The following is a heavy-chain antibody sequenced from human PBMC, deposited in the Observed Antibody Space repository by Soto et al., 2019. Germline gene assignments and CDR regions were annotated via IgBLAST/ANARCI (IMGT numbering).Heavy chain of an antibody. CDR1: GFTFSSYG. J-gene: IGHJ4*02. V-gene: IGHV3-33*01. D-gene: IGHD3-22*01. Sequence: GGFLRLSCAASGFTFSSYGMHWVRQAPGKGLEWVAVIWYDGSNKYYADSVKGRFTISRDNSKNTLYLQMNSLRAEDTAVYYCARVDGVDYDSSGYGSLDYWGQGTLVTVSS. CDR3: ARVDGVDYDSSGYGSLDY. CDR2: IWYDGSNK.